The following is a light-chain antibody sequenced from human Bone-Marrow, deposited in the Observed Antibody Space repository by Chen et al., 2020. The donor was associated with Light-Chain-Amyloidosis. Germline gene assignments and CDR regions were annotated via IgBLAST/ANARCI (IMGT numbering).Light chain of an antibody. Sequence: QFALTPPAPVSGSPGQSLTLSYTGTSSELGHNKFVSWYTQRPGRGPKLLIFDVNYRPSGITDRFSGSKFDHAASLTISGLRAEYEGDYYCSSSTSTSPVLFGGGTRLTVL. CDR3: SSSTSTSPVL. CDR1: SSELGHNKF. V-gene: IGLV2-14*03. CDR2: DVN. J-gene: IGLJ2*01.